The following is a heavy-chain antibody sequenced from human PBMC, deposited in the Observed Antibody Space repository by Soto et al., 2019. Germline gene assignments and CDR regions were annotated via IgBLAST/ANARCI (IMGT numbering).Heavy chain of an antibody. J-gene: IGHJ6*02. CDR3: ARSLGSSGYYYVVEYYYGMDV. D-gene: IGHD3-22*01. Sequence: ASVKVSCKASGYTFTSYAMHWVRQAPGQRLEWMGWINAGNGNTKYSQKFQGRVTITRDTSASTAYMELSSLRSEDTAVYYCARSLGSSGYYYVVEYYYGMDVWGQGTTVTVSS. CDR2: INAGNGNT. V-gene: IGHV1-3*01. CDR1: GYTFTSYA.